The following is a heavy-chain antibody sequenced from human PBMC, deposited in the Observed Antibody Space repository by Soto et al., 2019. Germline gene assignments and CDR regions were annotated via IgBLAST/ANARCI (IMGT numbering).Heavy chain of an antibody. CDR3: ARSRNDWPARNDYYYYGMDV. CDR2: INHSGST. V-gene: IGHV4-4*02. Sequence: SHTLSLTCAVSGYSISSSNWWRWIRQPPGKGLEWIGEINHSGSTNYNPSLKSRVTISVDTSKNQFSLKLSSVTAADTAVYYCARSRNDWPARNDYYYYGMDVWGQGTTVTVSS. J-gene: IGHJ6*02. CDR1: GYSISSSNW. D-gene: IGHD3-9*01.